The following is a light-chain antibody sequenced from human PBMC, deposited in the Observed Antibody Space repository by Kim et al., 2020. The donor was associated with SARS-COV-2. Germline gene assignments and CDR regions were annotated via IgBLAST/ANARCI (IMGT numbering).Light chain of an antibody. CDR3: HQYIRSPYS. J-gene: IGKJ2*03. CDR2: DAS. Sequence: LSPGEKATLSCRANQRISRNYLAWYQHKPGQSPRLLIHDASNRATGIPDRFSGSGSGTDFTLTISRLEPEDFAVYYCHQYIRSPYSFGQGTKLEI. CDR1: QRISRNY. V-gene: IGKV3-20*01.